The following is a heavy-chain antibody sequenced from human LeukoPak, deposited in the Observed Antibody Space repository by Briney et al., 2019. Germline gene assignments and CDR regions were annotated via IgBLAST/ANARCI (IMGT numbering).Heavy chain of an antibody. J-gene: IGHJ6*03. CDR3: TTDPGYYYYYMDV. CDR2: IRSKTDGGTT. CDR1: GLTFSNAW. D-gene: IGHD2-8*02. Sequence: GGSLRLSCAASGLTFSNAWMSWVRQAPGKGLEWVGRIRSKTDGGTTDYAAPVKGRFTISRDDSKNTLYLQMNSLKTEDTAVYYCTTDPGYYYYYMDVWGKGTTVTVSS. V-gene: IGHV3-15*01.